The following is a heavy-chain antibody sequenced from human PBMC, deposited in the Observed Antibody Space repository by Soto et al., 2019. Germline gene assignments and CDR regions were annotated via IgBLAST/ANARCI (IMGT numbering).Heavy chain of an antibody. V-gene: IGHV4-39*01. CDR3: GRLEGLDTISQSFDS. CDR2: VYYSGST. Sequence: LSYTLALTCAVCGDSVNIRYDGVSVRQPPGKGLECIGSVYYSGSTYYNPSLESRVTISVDKSKNQFSLKLMSLSAADTAVYYCGRLEGLDTISQSFDSWGQGVPVT. CDR1: GDSVNIRYD. J-gene: IGHJ4*02. D-gene: IGHD2-21*01.